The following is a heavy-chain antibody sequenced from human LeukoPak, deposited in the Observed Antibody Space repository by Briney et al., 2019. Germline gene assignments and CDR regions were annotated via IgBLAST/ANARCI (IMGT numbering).Heavy chain of an antibody. Sequence: GGSLRLSCAASGFTFSRYSMNWVREAPRKGLEWVSSISSSSSYIYYADSVKGRFTISRDNAKNSLYLQMNSLRAEDTAVYYCALGDYGAPFDYWGQGTLDTVTS. V-gene: IGHV3-21*01. D-gene: IGHD4-17*01. CDR2: ISSSSSYI. J-gene: IGHJ4*02. CDR1: GFTFSRYS. CDR3: ALGDYGAPFDY.